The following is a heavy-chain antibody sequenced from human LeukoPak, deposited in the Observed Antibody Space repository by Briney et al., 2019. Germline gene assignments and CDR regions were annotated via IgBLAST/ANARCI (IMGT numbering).Heavy chain of an antibody. CDR1: GFTFSSYT. CDR3: ARVMMGATKSNYYYYVMDV. D-gene: IGHD1-26*01. J-gene: IGHJ6*02. V-gene: IGHV3-64*01. Sequence: GGSLRLSCAASGFTFSSYTMHWVRQAPGKGLEYVAAISSHGSSTYYANSVRGRFTISRDNSKNTLFLQMGSLRAEDMAVYYCARVMMGATKSNYYYYVMDVWGQGTTVTVSS. CDR2: ISSHGSST.